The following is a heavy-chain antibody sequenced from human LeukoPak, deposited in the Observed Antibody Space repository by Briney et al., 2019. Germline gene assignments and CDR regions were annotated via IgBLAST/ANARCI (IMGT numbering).Heavy chain of an antibody. J-gene: IGHJ4*02. CDR1: GFTFSSYA. V-gene: IGHV3-23*01. CDR2: ISGSGGNT. Sequence: GGSLRLSCAASGFTFSSYAMSWVRQAPGKGLEWVSAISGSGGNTYDADSVKGRFTISRDNSKNTLYLQMNSLRAEDTAVYYCAKETVTYYDFWSGYGTWGQGTLVTVSS. CDR3: AKETVTYYDFWSGYGT. D-gene: IGHD3-3*01.